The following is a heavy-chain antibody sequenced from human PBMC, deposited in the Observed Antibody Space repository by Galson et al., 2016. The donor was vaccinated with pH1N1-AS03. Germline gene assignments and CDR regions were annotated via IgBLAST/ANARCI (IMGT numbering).Heavy chain of an antibody. CDR1: GFTVSSGY. J-gene: IGHJ6*02. CDR3: AGEEGFANSINV. CDR2: IHPGGDT. V-gene: IGHV3-66*02. Sequence: SLRLSCAATGFTVSSGYHMSWVRQAPGKGLEWVSVIHPGGDTYNADSVKGRFTISRDNFENMVYLQMNSLRPEDTAVYYCAGEEGFANSINVWGQGTTVTVSS. D-gene: IGHD1-14*01.